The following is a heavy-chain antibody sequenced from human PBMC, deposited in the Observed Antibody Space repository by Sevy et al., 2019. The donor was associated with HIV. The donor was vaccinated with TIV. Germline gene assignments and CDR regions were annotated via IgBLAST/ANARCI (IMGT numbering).Heavy chain of an antibody. CDR3: ARATYYYDSSGPYYFDY. J-gene: IGHJ4*02. V-gene: IGHV3-48*03. D-gene: IGHD3-22*01. Sequence: GGSLRLSCAASGFTFSNFEMNWVRQAPGKGLEWVSYITSSGSTIYYAHSVQGRFTISRDNAKNSLFLQMNSLRVEDTAVYYCARATYYYDSSGPYYFDYWGQGTLVTVSS. CDR2: ITSSGSTI. CDR1: GFTFSNFE.